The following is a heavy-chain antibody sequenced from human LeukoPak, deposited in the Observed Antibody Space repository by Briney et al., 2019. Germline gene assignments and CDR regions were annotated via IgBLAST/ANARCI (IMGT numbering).Heavy chain of an antibody. CDR3: ARGRGGGGSSNNWFDP. Sequence: PSETLSLTCSVFDGSISNYYWSWIRQHPGKGLEWIGYAYYSGSTTYNPSLESRVTISVDTSKNQFSLNLISVTAADTAVYFCARGRGGGGSSNNWFDPWGQGTLVTVSS. J-gene: IGHJ5*02. D-gene: IGHD2-15*01. V-gene: IGHV4-59*12. CDR2: AYYSGST. CDR1: DGSISNYY.